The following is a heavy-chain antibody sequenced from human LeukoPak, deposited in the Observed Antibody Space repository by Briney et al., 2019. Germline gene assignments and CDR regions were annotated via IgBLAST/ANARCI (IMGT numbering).Heavy chain of an antibody. J-gene: IGHJ2*01. CDR1: RFTFSSYS. Sequence: PGGSLRLSCAASRFTFSSYSMNWVRQAPGKGLEWVSSISSSSSYIYYADSVKGRFTISRDNAKNSLYLQMNSLRAEDTAVYYCAREPRRYFDLWGRGTLVTVSS. CDR2: ISSSSSYI. V-gene: IGHV3-21*01. CDR3: AREPRRYFDL.